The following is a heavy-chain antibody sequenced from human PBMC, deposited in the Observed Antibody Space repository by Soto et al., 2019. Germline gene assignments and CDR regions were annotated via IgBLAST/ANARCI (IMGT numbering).Heavy chain of an antibody. CDR1: GGSISSSSYY. CDR2: IYYSGST. Sequence: PSETLSLTCTVSGGSISSSSYYWGWIRQPPGKGLEWIGSIYYSGSTYYNPSLKSRLTISVDTSKNQFSLKLSSVTAADTAMYYCARGSSRWDYWGQGTLVTVSS. V-gene: IGHV4-39*07. J-gene: IGHJ4*02. D-gene: IGHD6-13*01. CDR3: ARGSSRWDY.